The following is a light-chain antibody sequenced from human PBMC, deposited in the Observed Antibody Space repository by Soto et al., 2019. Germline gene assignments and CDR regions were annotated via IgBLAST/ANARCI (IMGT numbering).Light chain of an antibody. J-gene: IGKJ2*01. CDR2: WAS. Sequence: DIVMTQSPDSLAVSLGERATINCKSNQSILYRSNNRNYLAWYQQKPGQPPKLLIYWASTRESGVPDRFSGSGSGTDFTLTISSLQAEDVAVYYCQQYYSTPRTFGQGTKVDI. V-gene: IGKV4-1*01. CDR1: QSILYRSNNRNY. CDR3: QQYYSTPRT.